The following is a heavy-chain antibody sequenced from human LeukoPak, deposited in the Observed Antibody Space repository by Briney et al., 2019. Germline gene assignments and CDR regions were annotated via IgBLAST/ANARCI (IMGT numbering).Heavy chain of an antibody. CDR1: GDTRTALS. J-gene: IGHJ4*02. CDR3: TTGKIYCSTTSCSDDY. Sequence: GASVKVSCMVSGDTRTALSMHWVRQAPGKGLEWMGGFHPEDGETIYAQKFQGRVTMTEDTSTDTAYMEPSSLRSDDTAVYYCTTGKIYCSTTSCSDDYWGQGTLVTVSS. CDR2: FHPEDGET. D-gene: IGHD2-2*01. V-gene: IGHV1-24*01.